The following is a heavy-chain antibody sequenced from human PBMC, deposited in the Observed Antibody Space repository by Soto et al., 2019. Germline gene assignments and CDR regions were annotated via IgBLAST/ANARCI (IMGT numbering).Heavy chain of an antibody. CDR2: IKGDGTEI. D-gene: IGHD2-8*01. CDR1: GFTFSSYW. J-gene: IGHJ4*02. V-gene: IGHV3-7*04. Sequence: GGSLRLSCAASGFTFSSYWMSWVRQAPGKGLEWVANIKGDGTEIYYVDSVKGRFTISRDNAKNSLYLQMNSLRAEDTAVYYCARLMSAAANYYWGQGALVTVSS. CDR3: ARLMSAAANYY.